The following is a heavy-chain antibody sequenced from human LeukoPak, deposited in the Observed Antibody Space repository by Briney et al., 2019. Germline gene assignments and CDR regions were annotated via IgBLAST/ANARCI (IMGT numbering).Heavy chain of an antibody. D-gene: IGHD2-15*01. Sequence: SETLSPTCTVSGGSISSYYWSWIRQPPGKGLEWIGYIYYSGSTNYNPSLKSRVTISVDTSKNQFSLKLSSVTAADTAVYHCARRHCSGGSCYSALDYWGQGTLVTVSS. CDR3: ARRHCSGGSCYSALDY. CDR1: GGSISSYY. V-gene: IGHV4-59*01. CDR2: IYYSGST. J-gene: IGHJ4*02.